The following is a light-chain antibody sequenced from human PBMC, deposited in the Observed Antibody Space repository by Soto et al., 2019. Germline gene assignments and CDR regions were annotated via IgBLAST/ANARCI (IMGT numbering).Light chain of an antibody. CDR3: HLYDSPPPVYT. Sequence: EIVLTQSPGTLSLSPGEGATLSCRASQTVRSSYLAWYQQKPGQAPRLLIYGAARRATGITDRFSGGGSRTDCALSSGRLEPGDFAVYYCHLYDSPPPVYTFGQGTKLQIK. V-gene: IGKV3-20*01. CDR1: QTVRSSY. CDR2: GAA. J-gene: IGKJ2*01.